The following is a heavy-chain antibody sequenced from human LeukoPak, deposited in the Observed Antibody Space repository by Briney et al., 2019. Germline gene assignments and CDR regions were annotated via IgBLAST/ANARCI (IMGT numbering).Heavy chain of an antibody. Sequence: GASVKVSCKASGYTFTGYYMHWVRQAPGQGLEWMGWISAYNGNTNYAQKLQGRVTMTTDTSTSTAYMELRSLRSDDTAVYYCARVEVTIFGVVINLQHYYMDVWGKGTTVTVSS. J-gene: IGHJ6*03. CDR2: ISAYNGNT. D-gene: IGHD3-3*01. CDR1: GYTFTGYY. CDR3: ARVEVTIFGVVINLQHYYMDV. V-gene: IGHV1-18*04.